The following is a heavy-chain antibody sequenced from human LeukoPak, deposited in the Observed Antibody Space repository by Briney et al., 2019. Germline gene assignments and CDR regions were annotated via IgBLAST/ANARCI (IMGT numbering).Heavy chain of an antibody. CDR1: GFTFSSYS. Sequence: GGSLRLSCAASGFTFSSYSMNWVRQAPGKGLEWVSYISSSSSTIYYADSVKGRFTISRDNAKNSLYLQMNSLRAEDTALYYCAREGYDSSGYYFDYWGQGTLVTVSS. CDR3: AREGYDSSGYYFDY. D-gene: IGHD3-22*01. CDR2: ISSSSSTI. V-gene: IGHV3-48*01. J-gene: IGHJ4*02.